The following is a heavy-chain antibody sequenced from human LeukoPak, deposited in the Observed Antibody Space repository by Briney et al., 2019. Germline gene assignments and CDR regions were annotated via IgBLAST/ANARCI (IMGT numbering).Heavy chain of an antibody. J-gene: IGHJ6*02. Sequence: SVKVSCKASGGTFSSYAISWVRQAPGQGLEWMGGIIPIFGTANYAQKFQGRVTITADESTSTAYMELSSLRSEDTAVYYCARTDSSGYHDYYYCGMDVWGQGTTVTVSS. V-gene: IGHV1-69*13. CDR1: GGTFSSYA. CDR3: ARTDSSGYHDYYYCGMDV. D-gene: IGHD3-22*01. CDR2: IIPIFGTA.